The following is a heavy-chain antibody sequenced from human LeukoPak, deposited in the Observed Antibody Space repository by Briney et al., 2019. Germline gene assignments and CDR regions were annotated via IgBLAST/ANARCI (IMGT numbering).Heavy chain of an antibody. CDR1: GGTFSSYA. Sequence: SVKVSCKASGGTFSSYAISWVRQAPGQGLEWMGGIIPIFGTANYAQKFQGRVTITADESTSTAYMELSSLRSEDTAVYYCARDHPPPPYYYGSGSYHLPPTYYYYGMDVWGQGTTVTVSS. D-gene: IGHD3-10*01. V-gene: IGHV1-69*13. CDR3: ARDHPPPPYYYGSGSYHLPPTYYYYGMDV. CDR2: IIPIFGTA. J-gene: IGHJ6*02.